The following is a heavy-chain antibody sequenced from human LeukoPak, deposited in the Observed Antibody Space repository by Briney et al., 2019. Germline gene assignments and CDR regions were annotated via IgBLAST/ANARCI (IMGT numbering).Heavy chain of an antibody. CDR2: IYPVDSDT. Sequence: RGESLKISCKGFGYSFTNYWIGWVRQMPGKGLEWMGIIYPVDSDTRYSPSFQGQVTISADKSISTAYLQWSSLKASDTAMYYCARIRGYAYGYLDSWGQGTLVTVSS. CDR3: ARIRGYAYGYLDS. D-gene: IGHD5-18*01. J-gene: IGHJ4*02. V-gene: IGHV5-51*01. CDR1: GYSFTNYW.